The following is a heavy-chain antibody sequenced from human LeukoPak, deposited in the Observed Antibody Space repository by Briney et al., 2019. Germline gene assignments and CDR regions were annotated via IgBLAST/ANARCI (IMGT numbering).Heavy chain of an antibody. J-gene: IGHJ4*02. CDR2: IIPIFGTT. CDR3: ARVNYYGSGSYWAGYFDY. D-gene: IGHD3-10*01. CDR1: GGTFSSYA. Sequence: SVKVSCKASGGTFSSYAVNWVRQAPGQGLDWMGGIIPIFGTTNYAQKFQGRITITAGESTSTAYMELSSLRSEDTAVYYCARVNYYGSGSYWAGYFDYWGQGTLVTVSS. V-gene: IGHV1-69*13.